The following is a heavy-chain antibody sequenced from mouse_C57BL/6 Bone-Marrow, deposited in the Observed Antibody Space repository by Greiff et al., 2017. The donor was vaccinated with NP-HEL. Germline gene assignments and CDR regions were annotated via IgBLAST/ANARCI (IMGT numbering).Heavy chain of an antibody. Sequence: QVQLQQPGAELVKPGASVKLSCKASGYTFTSYWMHWVKQRPGQGLEWIGMIHPNSGSTNYNEKFKSKATLTVDKSSSTAYMQLSSLTSEDSAVYYCARAHGNPYYYAMDYWGQGTSVTVSS. CDR1: GYTFTSYW. D-gene: IGHD2-1*01. CDR3: ARAHGNPYYYAMDY. V-gene: IGHV1-64*01. CDR2: IHPNSGST. J-gene: IGHJ4*01.